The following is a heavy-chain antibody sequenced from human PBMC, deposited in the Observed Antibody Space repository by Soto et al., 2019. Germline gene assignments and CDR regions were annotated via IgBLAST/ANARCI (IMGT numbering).Heavy chain of an antibody. J-gene: IGHJ6*03. D-gene: IGHD4-17*01. CDR2: IRSKANSYAT. V-gene: IGHV3-73*01. CDR3: TKTTVTTAANYYYYSYMDV. CDR1: GFTFSGSA. Sequence: GGSLRLSCAASGFTFSGSAMHWVRQASGKGLEWVGRIRSKANSYATAYAASVKGRFTISRDDSKNTAYLQMNSLKTEDTAVYYCTKTTVTTAANYYYYSYMDVWGKGTTVTGSS.